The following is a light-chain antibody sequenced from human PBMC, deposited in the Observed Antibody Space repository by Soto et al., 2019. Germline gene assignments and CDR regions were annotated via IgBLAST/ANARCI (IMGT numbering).Light chain of an antibody. J-gene: IGLJ2*01. V-gene: IGLV1-40*01. CDR2: GNS. Sequence: QSVLTQPPSVSGAPGQRVTISCTGSSSNIGAGYDVHWYQQLPGTAPKLLIYGNSNRPSGVPDRFSGSKSGTSASLAITGLEAEHEAEYYCQSYDSSLSGSVFGGGTKLTVL. CDR1: SSNIGAGYD. CDR3: QSYDSSLSGSV.